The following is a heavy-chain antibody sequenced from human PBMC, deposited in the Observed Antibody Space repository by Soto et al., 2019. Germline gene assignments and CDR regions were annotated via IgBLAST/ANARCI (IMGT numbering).Heavy chain of an antibody. CDR2: IKQDGSEK. D-gene: IGHD3-10*01. J-gene: IGHJ6*02. CDR1: GFTFSSYW. V-gene: IGHV3-7*05. Sequence: GVSLRLSCAASGFTFSSYWMSWVRQAPGKGLEWVANIKQDGSEKYYVDSVKGRFTISRDNAKNSLYLQMNSLRAEDTAVYYCARDAEGGSGSYYHRYYYYGMDVWGQGTTVTVSS. CDR3: ARDAEGGSGSYYHRYYYYGMDV.